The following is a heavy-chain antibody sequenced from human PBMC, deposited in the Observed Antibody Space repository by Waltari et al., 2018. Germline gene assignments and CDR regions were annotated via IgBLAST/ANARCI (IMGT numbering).Heavy chain of an antibody. V-gene: IGHV5-10-1*03. CDR1: GYSFTNYW. CDR3: ARGVGSPGDF. CDR2: IDPSDSET. J-gene: IGHJ4*02. D-gene: IGHD2-8*01. Sequence: EVHLVQSGAEVKKPGESLKISCKGSGYSFTNYWINWVRQMPGKGLEWMVRIDPSDSETNYSPSFQGHVTISADKSTNTAYLQWSTLKASDTAMYYCARGVGSPGDFWGQGTLVTVSS.